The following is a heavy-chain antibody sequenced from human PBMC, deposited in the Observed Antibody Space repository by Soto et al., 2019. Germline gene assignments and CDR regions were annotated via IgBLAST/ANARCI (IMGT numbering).Heavy chain of an antibody. V-gene: IGHV4-31*03. CDR2: IYYSGST. CDR3: ARDQYFGMDG. CDR1: GGSISSGGYY. J-gene: IGHJ6*02. Sequence: SETLSLTCTVSGGSISSGGYYWSWIRQHPGKGLEWIGYIYYSGSTYYNPSLKSRVTISVDTSKNQFSLKLSSVTAADTAVYYCARDQYFGMDGWGQGTTVTVSS.